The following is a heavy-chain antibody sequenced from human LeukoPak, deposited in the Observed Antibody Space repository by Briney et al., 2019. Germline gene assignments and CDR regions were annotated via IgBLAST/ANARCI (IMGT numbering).Heavy chain of an antibody. V-gene: IGHV3-23*01. CDR3: AKDLAYGSGHSGFDY. J-gene: IGHJ4*02. CDR1: GFIFSSYA. Sequence: GGSLRLSCAPSGFIFSSYAMSWVRQAPGKGLEWVSAIGGSGGSTFYADSVKGRFTISRDNSKNTLHLQINSLRADDTAVYHCAKDLAYGSGHSGFDYWGQGTLVTVSS. CDR2: IGGSGGST. D-gene: IGHD6-19*01.